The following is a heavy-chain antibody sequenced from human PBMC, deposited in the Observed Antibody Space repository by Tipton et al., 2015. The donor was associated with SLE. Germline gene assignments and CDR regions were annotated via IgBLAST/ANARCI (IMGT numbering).Heavy chain of an antibody. CDR3: AKGRYFDSTGFRSEHWFYGMDV. J-gene: IGHJ6*02. D-gene: IGHD3-22*01. CDR1: VGSISSFY. Sequence: TLSLTCTVSVGSISSFYWSWIRQSPGKGLEWIGNIYHNGVTNYNPSLKSRLTMSIDTSRKQFSLRLSSVTVADTAVYYCAKGRYFDSTGFRSEHWFYGMDVWGQGTTVTVSS. V-gene: IGHV4-59*01. CDR2: IYHNGVT.